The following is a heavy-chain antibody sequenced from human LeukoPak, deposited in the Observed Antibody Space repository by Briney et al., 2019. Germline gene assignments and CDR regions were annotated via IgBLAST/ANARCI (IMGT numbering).Heavy chain of an antibody. CDR2: ITSSSSYT. V-gene: IGHV3-21*01. CDR1: GITFSNYN. CDR3: ARDRGWGMDV. D-gene: IGHD5-12*01. J-gene: IGHJ6*03. Sequence: GGSLRLSCAAPGITFSNYNMNWVRQAPGKGLEWISSITSSSSYTFYADSVRGRFTISRDNAKNSLYLQVNSLRAEDTAVYYCARDRGWGMDVWGKGTTVTISS.